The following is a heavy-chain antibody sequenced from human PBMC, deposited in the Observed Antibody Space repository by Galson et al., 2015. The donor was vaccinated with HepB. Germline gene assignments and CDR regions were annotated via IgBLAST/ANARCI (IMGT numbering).Heavy chain of an antibody. CDR3: ARQGCSSTSCYFPYYFDY. J-gene: IGHJ4*02. D-gene: IGHD2-2*01. Sequence: TLSLTCTVSGGSISSSSYYWGWIRQPPGKGLEWIGSIYYSGSTYYNPSLKSRVTISVDTSKNQFSLKLSSVTAADTAVYYCARQGCSSTSCYFPYYFDYWGQGTLVTVSS. V-gene: IGHV4-39*01. CDR2: IYYSGST. CDR1: GGSISSSSYY.